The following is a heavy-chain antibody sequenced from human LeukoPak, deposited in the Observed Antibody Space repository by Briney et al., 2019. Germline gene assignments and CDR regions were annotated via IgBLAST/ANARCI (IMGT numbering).Heavy chain of an antibody. J-gene: IGHJ4*02. Sequence: PGASLRLSCAASGFTFSSYAMSWVRQAPGKGLEWVSAISGSGGSTYYADSVKGRFTISRDNSKNTLYLQMNSLRAEDTAVYYCAKGGSGYSSGWYCDYWGQGTLVTVSS. V-gene: IGHV3-23*01. CDR3: AKGGSGYSSGWYCDY. CDR1: GFTFSSYA. D-gene: IGHD6-19*01. CDR2: ISGSGGST.